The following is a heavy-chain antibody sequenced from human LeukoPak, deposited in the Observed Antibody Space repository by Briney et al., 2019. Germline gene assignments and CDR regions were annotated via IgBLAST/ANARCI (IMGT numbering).Heavy chain of an antibody. CDR1: GGTFSSYA. Sequence: SMKVSCKASGGTFSSYAISWVRQAPGQGLEWMGRIIPILGIANYAQKFQGRVTMTTDTSTSTAYMELRSLRSDDTAVYYCASVVGATTLDYWGQGTLVTVSS. CDR3: ASVVGATTLDY. D-gene: IGHD1-26*01. V-gene: IGHV1-69*04. CDR2: IIPILGIA. J-gene: IGHJ4*02.